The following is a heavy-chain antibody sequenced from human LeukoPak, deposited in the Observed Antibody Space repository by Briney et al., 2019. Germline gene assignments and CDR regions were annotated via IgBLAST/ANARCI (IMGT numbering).Heavy chain of an antibody. D-gene: IGHD6-19*01. CDR2: ISGSGGST. V-gene: IGHV3-23*01. CDR1: GFTFSSYA. J-gene: IGHJ6*02. CDR3: AKGAVAGATGYHDFALDV. Sequence: GGSLRLSCAASGFTFSSYAMSWVRQAPGKGLEWVSAISGSGGSTSYVDSVKGRFTISSDNSKNTLYLQMNSLRAEDTAVLYCAKGAVAGATGYHDFALDVWGQGTTVIVSS.